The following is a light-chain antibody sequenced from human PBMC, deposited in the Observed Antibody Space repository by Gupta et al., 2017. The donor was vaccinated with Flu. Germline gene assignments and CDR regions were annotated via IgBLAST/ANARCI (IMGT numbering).Light chain of an antibody. V-gene: IGLV3-1*01. CDR1: KLGDKY. CDR3: QVWQLRTWV. Sequence: SYELTQPPPVSVSPGQKASITCSGEKLGDKYACWHQQKPGQSPGLVSYQDSTRASGSPDLAYSADSANKVAKKFVATQAVEEAVDSSQVWQLRTWVFGGGTKLTVL. CDR2: QDS. J-gene: IGLJ3*02.